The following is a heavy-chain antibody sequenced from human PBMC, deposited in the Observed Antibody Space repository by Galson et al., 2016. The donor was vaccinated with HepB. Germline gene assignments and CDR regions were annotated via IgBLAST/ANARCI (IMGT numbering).Heavy chain of an antibody. D-gene: IGHD1-1*01. V-gene: IGHV2-70*11. CDR3: ARIRDASTGAIPPFYDY. CDR2: IDWDDDK. Sequence: PALVQPTQTLTLTCTFSGFSLNTRGVCVNWIRQPPGKALEWLARIDWDDDKYYSTHLKTRLTISKDASRNQVVLTMTNMDPLDTATYYCARIRDASTGAIPPFYDYWGQGTLVTVSS. J-gene: IGHJ4*02. CDR1: GFSLNTRGVC.